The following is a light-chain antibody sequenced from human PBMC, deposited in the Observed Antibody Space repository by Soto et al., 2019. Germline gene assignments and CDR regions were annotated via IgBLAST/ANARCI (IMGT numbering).Light chain of an antibody. CDR2: DNN. CDR3: QSYDSSLRGWV. J-gene: IGLJ3*02. Sequence: QLVLTQPPSVSGAPGQRVTISCTGSSSNIGAGFDVHWYQQLPGTAPKLLIYDNNNRPSGVPDRFSGSKSATSASLAITGLQAEDEADYYCQSYDSSLRGWVFGGGTKVTVL. V-gene: IGLV1-40*01. CDR1: SSNIGAGFD.